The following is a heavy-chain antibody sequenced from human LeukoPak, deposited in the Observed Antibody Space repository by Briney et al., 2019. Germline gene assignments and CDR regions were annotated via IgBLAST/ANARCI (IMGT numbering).Heavy chain of an antibody. D-gene: IGHD3-10*01. J-gene: IGHJ3*02. CDR2: IYYSGST. V-gene: IGHV4-59*08. CDR3: ARLERITHAFDI. CDR1: GGSISSYY. Sequence: SETLSLTCTVSGGSISSYYWSWIRQPPGKGLEWIGYIYYSGSTNYNPSLKSRVTISVDTSKNQFSLKPSSVTAADTAVYYYARLERITHAFDIWGQGTMVTVSS.